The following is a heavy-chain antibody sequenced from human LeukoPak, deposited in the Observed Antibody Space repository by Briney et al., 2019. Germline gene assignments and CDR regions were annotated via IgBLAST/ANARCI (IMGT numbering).Heavy chain of an antibody. V-gene: IGHV3-48*03. CDR2: ISSSGSTI. D-gene: IGHD1-26*01. Sequence: GGSLRLSCAASGFTFSSYEMNWVRQAPGKGLGWVSYISSSGSTIYYADSVKGRFTISRDNAKNSLYLQMNSLRVEDTAVYYCARAYIVGATPFDYWGQGTLVTVSS. CDR1: GFTFSSYE. CDR3: ARAYIVGATPFDY. J-gene: IGHJ4*02.